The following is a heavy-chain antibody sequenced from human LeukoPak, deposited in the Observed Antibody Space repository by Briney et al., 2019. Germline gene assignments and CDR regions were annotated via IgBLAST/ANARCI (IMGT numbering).Heavy chain of an antibody. Sequence: PGGSLRLSCVASGFTFSSYEMNWVRQAPGKGLEWVSYISSSGSTIYYADSVKGRFTISRDNAKNSLYLQMNSLRAEDTAVYYCARALDVDTSIDYWGQGTLVTGSS. CDR3: ARALDVDTSIDY. CDR2: ISSSGSTI. V-gene: IGHV3-48*03. CDR1: GFTFSSYE. D-gene: IGHD5-18*01. J-gene: IGHJ4*02.